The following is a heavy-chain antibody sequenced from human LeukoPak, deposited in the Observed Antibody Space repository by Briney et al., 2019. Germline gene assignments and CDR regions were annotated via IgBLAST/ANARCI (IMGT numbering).Heavy chain of an antibody. CDR3: ARDRYYDSSSYYPRLDDY. Sequence: SVKVSCKASGGTFSSYAISWVRQAPGQGLEWMRGIIPIFGTANYAQKFQGRVTITADESTSTAYMELSSLRSEDTAVYYCARDRYYDSSSYYPRLDDYWGQRTLVTVSS. D-gene: IGHD3-22*01. CDR2: IIPIFGTA. J-gene: IGHJ4*02. CDR1: GGTFSSYA. V-gene: IGHV1-69*01.